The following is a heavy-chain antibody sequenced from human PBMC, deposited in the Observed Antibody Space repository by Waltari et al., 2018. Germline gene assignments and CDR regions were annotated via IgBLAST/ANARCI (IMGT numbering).Heavy chain of an antibody. CDR3: ARGKLYDFWSGYYSHGMDV. Sequence: QVQLVQSGAEVKKPGASVKVSCKASGYTFTSYDINWVRQATGQGLEWMGWMNPNSGNTGYAQKFQGRVTMTRNTAISTAYMELSSLRSEDTAVYYCARGKLYDFWSGYYSHGMDVWGQGTTVTVSS. CDR2: MNPNSGNT. J-gene: IGHJ6*02. D-gene: IGHD3-3*01. CDR1: GYTFTSYD. V-gene: IGHV1-8*01.